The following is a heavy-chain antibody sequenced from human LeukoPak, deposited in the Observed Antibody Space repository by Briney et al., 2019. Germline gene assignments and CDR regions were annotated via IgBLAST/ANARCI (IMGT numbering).Heavy chain of an antibody. J-gene: IGHJ5*02. V-gene: IGHV4-4*07. CDR3: SCGWYLNWFDP. D-gene: IGHD6-19*01. Sequence: SETLSLTCTVSGGSISTYYWSWLRRPAGKGLEWIGRIYTSGSTNYNPSLKSRVTISVDTSKNQFSLKLSSVTAADTAVYYCSCGWYLNWFDPWGQGTLVTVSS. CDR1: GGSISTYY. CDR2: IYTSGST.